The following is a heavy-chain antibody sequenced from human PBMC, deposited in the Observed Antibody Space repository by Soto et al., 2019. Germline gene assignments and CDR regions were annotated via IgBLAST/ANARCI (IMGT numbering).Heavy chain of an antibody. CDR2: ISASSDAA. CDR1: GFPFSTSA. V-gene: IGHV3-23*01. J-gene: IGHJ6*02. Sequence: EVQLLESGGGLVQPGGSLRLSCAASGFPFSTSAMNWVRQAPGKGLEWVSIISASSDAAYYAESVKGRFASSRDNSKNTLYLQMTSLRAEDTAVYYCAKYSGSYPVYNGLSLWGQGTTVPVS. CDR3: AKYSGSYPVYNGLSL. D-gene: IGHD1-26*01.